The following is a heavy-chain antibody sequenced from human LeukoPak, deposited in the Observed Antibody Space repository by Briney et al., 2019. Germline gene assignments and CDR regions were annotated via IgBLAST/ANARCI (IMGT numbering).Heavy chain of an antibody. D-gene: IGHD6-19*01. CDR3: ARESLAVAGDY. Sequence: ASVKVSCKASGYTFTSYAMHWVRQAPGQRLEWMGWINAGNGNTEYSQKFQGRVTITRDTSASTAYMELSSLRSEDTAVYYCARESLAVAGDYWGQGTLVTVSS. V-gene: IGHV1-3*01. CDR2: INAGNGNT. CDR1: GYTFTSYA. J-gene: IGHJ4*02.